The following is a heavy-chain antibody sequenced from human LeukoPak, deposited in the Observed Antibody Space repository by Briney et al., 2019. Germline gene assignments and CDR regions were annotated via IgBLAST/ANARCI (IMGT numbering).Heavy chain of an antibody. D-gene: IGHD3-10*01. CDR2: INHSGST. V-gene: IGHV4-34*01. Sequence: NPSETLSLTCAVYGGSFSGYYWSWIRQPPGKGLEWIGEINHSGSTNYNPSLKSRVTISIDTSKNQFSLKLSSVTAADTALYYCARANTYGSGRFHWGQGTLVTVSS. J-gene: IGHJ4*02. CDR3: ARANTYGSGRFH. CDR1: GGSFSGYY.